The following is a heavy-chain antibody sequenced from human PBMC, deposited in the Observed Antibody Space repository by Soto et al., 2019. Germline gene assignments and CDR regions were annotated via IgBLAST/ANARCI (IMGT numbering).Heavy chain of an antibody. CDR2: IHSDGSST. J-gene: IGHJ3*01. CDR1: GFTFSYYW. Sequence: DVQLVESGGGSVQPGGSLSLSCAATGFTFSYYWMHWVRQAPGKGLVWVSRIHSDGSSTTDADSVKGRFTISRDNAKNTLYLHMNSLSAEDTAVYYCARGQWGAFELWGQGTMVTVAS. D-gene: IGHD1-26*01. CDR3: ARGQWGAFEL. V-gene: IGHV3-74*01.